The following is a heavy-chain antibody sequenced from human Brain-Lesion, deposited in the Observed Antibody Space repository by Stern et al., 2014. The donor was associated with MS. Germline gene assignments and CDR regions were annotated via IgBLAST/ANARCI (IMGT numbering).Heavy chain of an antibody. CDR2: IYYSGNT. V-gene: IGHV4-39*01. D-gene: IGHD2-15*01. J-gene: IGHJ5*02. CDR3: AGEEDIRYCSGGSCTGNWFDP. CDR1: GGSVSSTSYA. Sequence: VQLVESGPGLVKPSETLSLTCTVAGGSVSSTSYAWAWIRQPPGKGLEWIGTIYYSGNTYYSPSLKSRLTISLDKSQNQFSPQLRSVTAADTAVYYCAGEEDIRYCSGGSCTGNWFDPWGQGTLVTVSS.